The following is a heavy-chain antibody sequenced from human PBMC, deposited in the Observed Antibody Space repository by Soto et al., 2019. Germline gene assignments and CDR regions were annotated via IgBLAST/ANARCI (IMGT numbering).Heavy chain of an antibody. CDR3: ARGRRGIAVAGTEECDFDD. CDR2: IYYSGST. CDR1: GGSISSYY. Sequence: PSEHRSLPCTVSGGSISSYYWSWIRQPPGKGLEWIGYIYYSGSTTYNPSLKSRGTISVDTSKNQFSRKLSSGTAADTAVYYCARGRRGIAVAGTEECDFDDWGQGTLDTVSS. D-gene: IGHD6-19*01. V-gene: IGHV4-59*01. J-gene: IGHJ4*02.